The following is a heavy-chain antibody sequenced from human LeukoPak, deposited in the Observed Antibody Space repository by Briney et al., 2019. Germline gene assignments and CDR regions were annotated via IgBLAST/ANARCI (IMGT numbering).Heavy chain of an antibody. CDR3: ARALGSSWDSSLDS. CDR2: ISSKGGST. D-gene: IGHD6-13*01. Sequence: PGGSLRLSCAAAGVTFSSYAMHWVRQAPGEGLEYVSAISSKGGSTYYADSVKGRFTISRDNSKNTLYFQMSSPRAEHTAVYYCARALGSSWDSSLDSWGQGTLVPVSS. J-gene: IGHJ4*02. CDR1: GVTFSSYA. V-gene: IGHV3-64*05.